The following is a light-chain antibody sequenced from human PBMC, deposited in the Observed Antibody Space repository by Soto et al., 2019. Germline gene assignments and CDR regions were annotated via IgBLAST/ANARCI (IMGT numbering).Light chain of an antibody. J-gene: IGKJ4*01. CDR3: QQCYSSPRA. CDR2: AAS. Sequence: EIQVAKSLTSLFASVEDRGTITWLSSQTMINYLNWDQQQPGKAPKLLIYAASSLQSGVPSGFSGSGSGTDFTLTISSLQPEDFATYYLQQCYSSPRAVGGGTKVDIK. CDR1: QTMINY. V-gene: IGKV1-39*01.